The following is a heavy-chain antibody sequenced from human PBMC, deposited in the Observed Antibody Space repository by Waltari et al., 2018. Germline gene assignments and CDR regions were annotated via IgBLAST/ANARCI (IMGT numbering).Heavy chain of an antibody. D-gene: IGHD3-10*01. CDR1: GGSIRSSSSY. CDR2: IYYSGST. Sequence: QLQLQESGPGLVKPSETLSLTCTVSGGSIRSSSSYWGWIRQPPGKGLEWIGSIYYSGSTYYNPSLKSRVTISVDTSKNQFSLKLSSVTAADTAVYYCARGARSSGQFDYWGQGTLVTVSS. J-gene: IGHJ4*02. CDR3: ARGARSSGQFDY. V-gene: IGHV4-39*07.